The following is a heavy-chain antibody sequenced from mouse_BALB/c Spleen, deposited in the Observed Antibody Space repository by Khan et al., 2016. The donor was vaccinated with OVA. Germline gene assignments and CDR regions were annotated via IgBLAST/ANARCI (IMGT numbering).Heavy chain of an antibody. CDR2: INSDGYYT. D-gene: IGHD4-1*01. J-gene: IGHJ3*01. CDR1: GFTFSAYG. CDR3: ASHLTGSFAY. Sequence: EVELVESGGDLVRPGGSLKLSCAASGFTFSAYGMSWVRQSPDKRLAWVATINSDGYYTYYPDSLKGRFIFSRDNAKNPLYLQMRSLKSDDTAMYDCASHLTGSFAYGGQGTLVTVAA. V-gene: IGHV5-6*01.